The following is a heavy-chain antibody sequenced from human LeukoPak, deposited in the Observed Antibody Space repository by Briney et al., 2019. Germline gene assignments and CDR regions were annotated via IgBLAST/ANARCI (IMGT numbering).Heavy chain of an antibody. CDR1: GYTFTSYG. CDR2: ISAYNGNT. V-gene: IGHV1-18*01. CDR3: ARVYSGSYQDLIFDY. J-gene: IGHJ4*02. Sequence: ASVKVSCKASGYTFTSYGISWVRQAPGQGLEWTGWISAYNGNTNYAQKLQGRVTMTTDTSTSTAYMELRSLRSDDTAVYYCARVYSGSYQDLIFDYWGQGTLVTVSS. D-gene: IGHD1-26*01.